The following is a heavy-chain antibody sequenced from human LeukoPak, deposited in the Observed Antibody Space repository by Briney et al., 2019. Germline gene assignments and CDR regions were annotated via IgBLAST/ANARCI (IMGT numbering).Heavy chain of an antibody. CDR2: ISSSGSTI. CDR3: ARTSRSGYSYGLFDY. J-gene: IGHJ4*02. V-gene: IGHV3-48*03. CDR1: GFTFSSYE. Sequence: PGGSLRLSCAASGFTFSSYEMNWVRQAPGKGLEWVSYISSSGSTIYNADSVKGRFTISRDNAKNSLYLQMNRLRAEDTAVYYCARTSRSGYSYGLFDYWGQGTLVTVSS. D-gene: IGHD5-18*01.